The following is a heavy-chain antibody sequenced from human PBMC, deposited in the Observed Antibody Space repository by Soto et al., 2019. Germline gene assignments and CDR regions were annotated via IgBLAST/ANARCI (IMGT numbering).Heavy chain of an antibody. CDR2: INAGNGNT. V-gene: IGHV1-3*01. CDR3: ARDPDSWKLEMTFDY. CDR1: GYTFTSYA. Sequence: ASVKVSCKASGYTFTSYAMHWVRQAPGQRLEWMGWINAGNGNTKYSQKFQGRVTITRDTSASTAYMELSSLRSEDTAVYYCARDPDSWKLEMTFDYWGQGTLVTVSS. D-gene: IGHD1-20*01. J-gene: IGHJ4*02.